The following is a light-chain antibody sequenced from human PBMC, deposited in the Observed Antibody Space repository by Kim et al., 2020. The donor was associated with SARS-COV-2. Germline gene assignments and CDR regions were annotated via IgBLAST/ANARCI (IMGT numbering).Light chain of an antibody. CDR1: QSISSYY. J-gene: IGKJ1*01. Sequence: EIVLTQSPGTLSLSPGERATLSCRASQSISSYYLAWYQQKPGQAPRLLIDDVSNRATSIPDMSSGGASGTVFTPTISMLDPDDVAVYYWQQYHTPPQTFGQGTKVDIK. CDR3: QQYHTPPQT. V-gene: IGKV3-20*01. CDR2: DVS.